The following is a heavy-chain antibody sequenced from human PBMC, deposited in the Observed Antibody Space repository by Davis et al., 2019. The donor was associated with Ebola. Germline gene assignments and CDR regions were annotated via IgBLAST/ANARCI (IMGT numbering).Heavy chain of an antibody. CDR3: AIGGRAGGFDY. CDR2: FDPKDGVR. CDR1: GHTLTEIS. J-gene: IGHJ4*02. Sequence: ASVKVSCKVSGHTLTEISIHWVRQAPGGGLEWMGGFDPKDGVRIYAQKFQGRVTVTEDTSTDTAYMKLTSLRSEDTAVYYCAIGGRAGGFDYWGQGTLVTVSS. V-gene: IGHV1-24*01.